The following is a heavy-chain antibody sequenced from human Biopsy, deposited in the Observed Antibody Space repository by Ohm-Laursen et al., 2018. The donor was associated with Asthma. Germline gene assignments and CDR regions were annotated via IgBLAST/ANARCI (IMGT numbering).Heavy chain of an antibody. CDR3: ARDVMEWYLPAFDF. D-gene: IGHD3-3*01. CDR1: GFTFRSYA. J-gene: IGHJ4*02. Sequence: SLRLSSAASGFTFRSYAMHWVRQAPGKGLEWVAVGGSYYDGGLKYYADSVNGRFTVSRDDSKNTLYLQMNSLRPDDTAVYYCARDVMEWYLPAFDFWGQGTLVIVSA. V-gene: IGHV3-30-3*01. CDR2: GGSYYDGGLK.